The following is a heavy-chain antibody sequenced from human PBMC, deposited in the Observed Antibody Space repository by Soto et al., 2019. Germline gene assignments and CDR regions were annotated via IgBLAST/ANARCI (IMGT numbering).Heavy chain of an antibody. V-gene: IGHV4-39*01. CDR2: IYYSGST. Sequence: QLQLQESGPGLVKPSEALSLTCSVSGGSISSSSYYWGWIRQPPGKGLEWIGSIYYSGSTYYNPSLKSRVTISIDKYKLQFSLQLSSLTAADTAVYYCARLEGLATISYYFDFWGQGTLVTVSS. D-gene: IGHD3-9*01. J-gene: IGHJ4*02. CDR3: ARLEGLATISYYFDF. CDR1: GGSISSSSYY.